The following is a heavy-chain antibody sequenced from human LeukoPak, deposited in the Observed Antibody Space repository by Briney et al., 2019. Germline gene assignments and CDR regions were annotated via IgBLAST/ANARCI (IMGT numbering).Heavy chain of an antibody. CDR3: ATRYCSGTSCYRGAFDV. Sequence: PGGSLRLSCAASGFTVSSNYMSWVRQAPGKGLEWVSLIYSGGDTYYADSVKGRFTISRDNSKNTLHLQMNNLRADDTAVYYCATRYCSGTSCYRGAFDVWGQGTVVTVS. J-gene: IGHJ3*01. V-gene: IGHV3-66*02. D-gene: IGHD2-2*02. CDR2: IYSGGDT. CDR1: GFTVSSNY.